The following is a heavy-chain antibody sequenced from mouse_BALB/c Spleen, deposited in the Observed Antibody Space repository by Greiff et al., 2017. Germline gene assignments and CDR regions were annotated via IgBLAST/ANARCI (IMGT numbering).Heavy chain of an antibody. CDR1: GFTFSDYY. J-gene: IGHJ4*01. CDR2: ISDGGSYT. V-gene: IGHV5-4*02. Sequence: EVMLVESGGGLVKPGGSLKLSCAASGFTFSDYYMYWVRQTPEKRLEWVATISDGGSYTYYPDSVKGRFTISRDNAKNNLYLQMSSLKSEDTAMYYCARDVELRLVYAMDYWGQGTSVTVSS. CDR3: ARDVELRLVYAMDY. D-gene: IGHD1-2*01.